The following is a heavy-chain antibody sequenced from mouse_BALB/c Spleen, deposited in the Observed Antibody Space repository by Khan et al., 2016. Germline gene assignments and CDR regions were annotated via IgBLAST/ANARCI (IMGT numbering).Heavy chain of an antibody. Sequence: VQLQQSGPELVKPGASVKISCKASGYTFTDNNIHWVKQSHGRSLEWIGYIYPYNGNTGYNQKLKSQATLTVDSSSSTVYMDLRSLTSEDSAVYYWANDYALFAYWGQGTLVTVSA. CDR2: IYPYNGNT. CDR3: ANDYALFAY. J-gene: IGHJ3*01. CDR1: GYTFTDNN. D-gene: IGHD2-4*01. V-gene: IGHV1S29*02.